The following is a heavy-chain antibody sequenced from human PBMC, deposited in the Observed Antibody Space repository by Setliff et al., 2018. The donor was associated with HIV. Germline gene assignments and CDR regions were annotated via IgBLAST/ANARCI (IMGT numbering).Heavy chain of an antibody. CDR1: GGSISSSTYY. J-gene: IGHJ3*01. CDR3: ARGWGHDGFDF. Sequence: SETLSLTCTVSGGSISSSTYYWGWIRQPPGKGLEWIGTIYYSGSTYYNPSLKSRLTISVDTSKNQFSLKLSSVTAADTAVYYCARGWGHDGFDFWGRGTMVTVSS. D-gene: IGHD6-19*01. V-gene: IGHV4-39*01. CDR2: IYYSGST.